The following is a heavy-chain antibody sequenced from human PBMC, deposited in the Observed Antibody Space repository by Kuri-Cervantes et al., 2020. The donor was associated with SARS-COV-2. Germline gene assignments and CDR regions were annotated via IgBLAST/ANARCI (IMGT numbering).Heavy chain of an antibody. D-gene: IGHD2-21*01. J-gene: IGHJ6*03. CDR2: ISGSGSYM. V-gene: IGHV3-21*01. CDR3: ARVAGKGPIYYYYMDV. Sequence: GESLKISCAGSGFTFSTYALAWVRQGPGKALQWVSSISGSGSYMYYADSVKGRFTISRDSAKNSVYLQMNSLRGEDTAVYYCARVAGKGPIYYYYMDVWGKGTTVTVSS. CDR1: GFTFSTYA.